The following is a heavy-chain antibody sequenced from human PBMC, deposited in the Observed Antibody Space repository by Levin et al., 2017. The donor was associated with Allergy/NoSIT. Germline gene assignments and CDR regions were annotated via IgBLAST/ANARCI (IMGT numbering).Heavy chain of an antibody. CDR2: ISNNEGRT. J-gene: IGHJ6*02. V-gene: IGHV3-64D*06. CDR1: GFSFSKYA. D-gene: IGHD6-19*01. Sequence: EESLKISCSASGFSFSKYAMHWVRQAPGKGLEYVSAISNNEGRTYYADSVKGRFTISRDNSKNTLFLQMSSLRAADTAVYYCLTSTKAIAGANLNPLYSYYGMDVWGQGTTVTVSS. CDR3: LTSTKAIAGANLNPLYSYYGMDV.